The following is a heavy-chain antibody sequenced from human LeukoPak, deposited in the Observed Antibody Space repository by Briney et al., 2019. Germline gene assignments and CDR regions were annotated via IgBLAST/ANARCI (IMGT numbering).Heavy chain of an antibody. CDR3: ARDKTQGWFWHNWFDP. Sequence: GGSLRLSCAASGFTFSSYWMSWVRQAPGKGLEWVANIKQDGSEKYYVDSVKGRFTIPRDNAKNSLYLQMNSLRAEDTAVYYCARDKTQGWFWHNWFDPWGQGTLVTVSS. J-gene: IGHJ5*02. V-gene: IGHV3-7*01. CDR1: GFTFSSYW. CDR2: IKQDGSEK. D-gene: IGHD2-15*01.